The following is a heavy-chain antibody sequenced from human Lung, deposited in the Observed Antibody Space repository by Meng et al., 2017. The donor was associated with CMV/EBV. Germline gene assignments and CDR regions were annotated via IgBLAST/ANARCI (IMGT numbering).Heavy chain of an antibody. CDR1: RASISSFY. D-gene: IGHD1-1*01. CDR3: ARGTGTTQHYFDY. V-gene: IGHV4-59*01. J-gene: IGHJ4*02. CDR2: VSDSGSA. Sequence: SETLSLXXTISRASISSFYWSWIRQPPGKGLQWIGYVSDSGSAKYNPSLESRGTISRDRSRNQFYLNLNSVTAADTAMYFCARGTGTTQHYFDYWGQGMXVTVSS.